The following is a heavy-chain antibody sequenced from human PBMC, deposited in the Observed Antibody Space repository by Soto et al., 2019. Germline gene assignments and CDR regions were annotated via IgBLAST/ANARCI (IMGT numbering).Heavy chain of an antibody. D-gene: IGHD3-22*01. CDR3: ARDQEGITMIVGGT. CDR1: GYTFTSYD. J-gene: IGHJ5*02. V-gene: IGHV1-8*01. CDR2: MNPNSANT. Sequence: ASVKVSCKASGYTFTSYDINWVRQATGQGLEWMGWMNPNSANTGYAQKFQGRVTMTTDTSTSTAYMELRSLRSDDTAVYYCARDQEGITMIVGGTWGQGTLVTVSS.